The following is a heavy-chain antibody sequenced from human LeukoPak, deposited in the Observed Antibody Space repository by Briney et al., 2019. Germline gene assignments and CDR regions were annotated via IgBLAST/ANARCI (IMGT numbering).Heavy chain of an antibody. D-gene: IGHD3-16*01. CDR2: INHNGNVN. J-gene: IGHJ6*02. CDR3: ARGGGLDV. Sequence: PGGSLRLSCAVSGFTFSSFVMSWARQAPGKGLEWVASINHNGNVNYYVDSMKGRFTISGDNAKNSLYLQMSNLRAEDTAVYFCARGGGLDVWGQGATVTVSS. V-gene: IGHV3-7*03. CDR1: GFTFSSFV.